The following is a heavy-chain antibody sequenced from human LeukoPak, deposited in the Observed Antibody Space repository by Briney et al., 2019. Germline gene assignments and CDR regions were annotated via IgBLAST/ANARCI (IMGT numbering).Heavy chain of an antibody. V-gene: IGHV4-39*01. CDR1: GGSISSSSYY. CDR3: ARHGSYYTT. J-gene: IGHJ5*02. Sequence: PSETLSLTCTVSGGSISSSSYYWGWIRQPPGKGLEWIGSIYYSGSTYYNPSLKSRVTRSVDTSKNQSSLKLSSVTAADTAVYYCARHGSYYTTWGQGTLVTVSS. D-gene: IGHD1-26*01. CDR2: IYYSGST.